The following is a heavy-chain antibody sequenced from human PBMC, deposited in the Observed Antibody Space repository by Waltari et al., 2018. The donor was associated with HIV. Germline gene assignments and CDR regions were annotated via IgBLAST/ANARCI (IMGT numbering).Heavy chain of an antibody. Sequence: QVQLQESGPGLVKPSETLSVTCGVSGDSMNKFYWNWIRQPAGKGLEWIGRMSASVSTNYNPSLKSRVTMSLDTSNSHFSLNLASVTAADTAVYYCARDTGYFGSGSPNPLESWGQGVLVTVSS. CDR3: ARDTGYFGSGSPNPLES. V-gene: IGHV4-4*07. J-gene: IGHJ5*02. CDR2: MSASVST. CDR1: GDSMNKFY. D-gene: IGHD3-10*01.